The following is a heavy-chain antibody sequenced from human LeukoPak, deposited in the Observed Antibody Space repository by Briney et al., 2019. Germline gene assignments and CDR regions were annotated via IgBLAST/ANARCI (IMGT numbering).Heavy chain of an antibody. V-gene: IGHV4-34*01. CDR2: INHSGST. CDR1: GGSFSGYY. J-gene: IGHJ6*02. CDR3: SSGRAFWSGYYTNYYYYGMDV. Sequence: SETLSLTCAVYGGSFSGYYWSWIRQPPGKGLEWIGEINHSGSTNYNPSLKSRVTISVDTSKNQFSLKLSSVTAADTAVYYCSSGRAFWSGYYTNYYYYGMDVWGQGTTVTVSS. D-gene: IGHD3-3*01.